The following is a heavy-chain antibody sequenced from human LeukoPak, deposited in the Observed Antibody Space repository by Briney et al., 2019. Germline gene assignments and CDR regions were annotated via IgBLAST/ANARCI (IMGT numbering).Heavy chain of an antibody. J-gene: IGHJ3*02. D-gene: IGHD2/OR15-2a*01. CDR3: ARDLSVNAFDI. Sequence: SETLSLTCTVSGASVRSGHWNWIRQSPGKGLEWIAYMHGSGSPNYNPSLASRLTLSVDATENLLSLKLTSVTAADTAVYFCARDLSVNAFDIWGQGTLVTVSS. CDR1: GASVRSGH. CDR2: MHGSGSP. V-gene: IGHV4-59*02.